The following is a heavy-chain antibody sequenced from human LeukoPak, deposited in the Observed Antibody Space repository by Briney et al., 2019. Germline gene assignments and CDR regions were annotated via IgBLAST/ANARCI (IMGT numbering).Heavy chain of an antibody. Sequence: GESLKISCKGSGYSFTSYWIGWVRQMPGKGLEWMGIIYPGDSDTRYSPSFQGQVTISADKSISTAYLQWSSLKASDTAMYYCARYTTLPPLITIFGVVTHMDVWGQGTTVTVSS. CDR2: IYPGDSDT. V-gene: IGHV5-51*01. CDR3: ARYTTLPPLITIFGVVTHMDV. CDR1: GYSFTSYW. J-gene: IGHJ6*02. D-gene: IGHD3-3*01.